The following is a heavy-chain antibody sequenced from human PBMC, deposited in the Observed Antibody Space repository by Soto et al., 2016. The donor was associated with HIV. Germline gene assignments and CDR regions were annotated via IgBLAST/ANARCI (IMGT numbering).Heavy chain of an antibody. CDR2: ISGSGGST. J-gene: IGHJ4*02. V-gene: IGHV3-23*01. CDR1: EFAFGNNA. CDR3: AKAVRGAPTTNRYFFDY. Sequence: EVYLLESGGGLAQPGKSLRLSCTASEFAFGNNAMSWLRQVPGKGLEWVSSISGSGGSTYYADPVKGRFTISRDNSKNTLYLQMNRLRDEDTAIYYCAKAVRGAPTTNRYFFDYWGQGTLVTVSS. D-gene: IGHD1-1*01.